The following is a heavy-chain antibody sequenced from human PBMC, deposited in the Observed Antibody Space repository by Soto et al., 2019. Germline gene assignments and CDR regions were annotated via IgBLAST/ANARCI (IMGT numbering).Heavy chain of an antibody. J-gene: IGHJ6*02. D-gene: IGHD6-19*01. V-gene: IGHV3-72*01. CDR2: IRRKANSYTT. CDR1: GLIFSDYH. CDR3: ALLGGWSGGSSGMDV. Sequence: EVQLVESGGGLVQPGGSLRLSCAASGLIFSDYHMDWVRQAPGKGLEWVGRIRRKANSYTTEYAASVKGRFTISRDVSKNSLYLQMNSLKSEDTAVYYCALLGGWSGGSSGMDVWGQWTTVTVSS.